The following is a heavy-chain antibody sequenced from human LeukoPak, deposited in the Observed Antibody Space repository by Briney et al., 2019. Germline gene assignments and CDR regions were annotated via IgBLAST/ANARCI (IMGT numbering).Heavy chain of an antibody. J-gene: IGHJ3*02. CDR2: VYYSGST. CDR1: GSSISTYY. D-gene: IGHD2-21*02. V-gene: IGHV4-59*08. Sequence: SETLSLTCTVSGSSISTYYWSWIRQPPGKGLEWIGYVYYSGSTNYNPSLKSRVTISVGTSKNQFSLKLSSVTAADTAVYYCARRSVMTAINFNAFDIWGQGTMVTVSS. CDR3: ARRSVMTAINFNAFDI.